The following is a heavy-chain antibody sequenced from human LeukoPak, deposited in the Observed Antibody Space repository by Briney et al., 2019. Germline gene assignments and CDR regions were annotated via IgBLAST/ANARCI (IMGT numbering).Heavy chain of an antibody. V-gene: IGHV4-59*08. Sequence: ETLSLTCTVSGGSISSYYSSWIRQPPGEGLEWIGFIYHSGSTNYSPSLKSRVTISVDTSTNQFSLKMKSVTAADTAVYYCAKHSFDSADYFDEWGQGTLVTVSS. CDR2: IYHSGST. CDR1: GGSISSYY. D-gene: IGHD3-22*01. J-gene: IGHJ4*02. CDR3: AKHSFDSADYFDE.